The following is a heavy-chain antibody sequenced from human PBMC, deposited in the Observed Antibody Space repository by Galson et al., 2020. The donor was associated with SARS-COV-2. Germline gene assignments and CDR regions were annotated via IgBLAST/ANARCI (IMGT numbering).Heavy chain of an antibody. CDR1: GASISSGSYY. CDR2: IYKSGNT. Sequence: SETLSLTCTVSGASISSGSYYWSWIRQPAGKGLEWIGSIYKSGNTNYNPTLWSKVTISADTSKNQFSLKLTSVTAADTAVYYCARGNSPCVTIFGVLTGTCGMDVWGQGTTVTVSS. D-gene: IGHD3-3*01. CDR3: ARGNSPCVTIFGVLTGTCGMDV. J-gene: IGHJ6*02. V-gene: IGHV4-61*02.